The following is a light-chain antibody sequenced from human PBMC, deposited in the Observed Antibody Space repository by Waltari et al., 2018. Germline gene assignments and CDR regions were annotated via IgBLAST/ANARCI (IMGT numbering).Light chain of an antibody. CDR2: EVN. J-gene: IGLJ2*01. V-gene: IGLV2-23*02. CDR1: NNDIVSYNL. CDR3: CSYAGTPRVV. Sequence: QSALTQPASVSGSPGQSITISCTGTNNDIVSYNLVSWYQQHPGKAPKVIIFEVNKLPSGVSNRFSGSKSGNTASLTVSGLHPEDEADYYCCSYAGTPRVVFGGGTKLTVL.